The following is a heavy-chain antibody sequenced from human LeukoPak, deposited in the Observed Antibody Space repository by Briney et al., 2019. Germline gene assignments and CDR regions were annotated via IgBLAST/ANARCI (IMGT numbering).Heavy chain of an antibody. D-gene: IGHD3-10*01. J-gene: IGHJ4*02. Sequence: GGSPRLSCAASGFTFSSYAMSWVRQAPGKGLEWVSAISGSGGSTYYADSVKGRFTISRDNSKNTLYLQMNSLRAEDTAVYYCAKDLVGWFGELFTGDFDYWGQGTLVTVSS. CDR3: AKDLVGWFGELFTGDFDY. CDR1: GFTFSSYA. CDR2: ISGSGGST. V-gene: IGHV3-23*01.